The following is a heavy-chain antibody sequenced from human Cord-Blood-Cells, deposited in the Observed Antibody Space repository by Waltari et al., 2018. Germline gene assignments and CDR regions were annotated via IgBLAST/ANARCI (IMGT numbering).Heavy chain of an antibody. Sequence: EVQLVESGGGLVQPGGSLSLSCAASGFTFSTYWMSWVRQAPGKGLEWVANIKQDGSEKYYVDSVKGRFTISRDNAKNSLYLQMNSLRAEDTAVYYCARVLVTGTNFDYWGQGTLVTVSS. V-gene: IGHV3-7*01. CDR1: GFTFSTYW. D-gene: IGHD1-7*01. CDR3: ARVLVTGTNFDY. J-gene: IGHJ4*02. CDR2: IKQDGSEK.